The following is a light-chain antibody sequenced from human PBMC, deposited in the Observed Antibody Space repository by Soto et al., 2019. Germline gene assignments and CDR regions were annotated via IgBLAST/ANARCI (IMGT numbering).Light chain of an antibody. V-gene: IGKV1-5*03. Sequence: DIQMTQSPSTLSGSVGDRVTSACRASQTISSWLAWYQQKPGKAPKLLIYKASTLKSGVPSRFSGSGSGTEFTLTISSLQPDDFATYYCQHYNRYSEAFGHGTKVELK. CDR1: QTISSW. CDR2: KAS. CDR3: QHYNRYSEA. J-gene: IGKJ1*01.